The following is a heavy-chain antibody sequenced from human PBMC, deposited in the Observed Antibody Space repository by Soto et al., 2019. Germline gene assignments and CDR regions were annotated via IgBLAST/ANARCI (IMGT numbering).Heavy chain of an antibody. D-gene: IGHD3-3*01. J-gene: IGHJ4*02. CDR1: GFSLTTSGVG. Sequence: QITLNESGPTGVRPTETLTLTCRFSGFSLTTSGVGVGWIRQSPGKAPEWLALIYWDDDKRDSASLKSRLTITMDTSKNQVVLTVSDLDPTDTATYYCAHRVLRTVFGLVTTTAIYFDFWGQGTPVAVSS. CDR3: AHRVLRTVFGLVTTTAIYFDF. V-gene: IGHV2-5*02. CDR2: IYWDDDK.